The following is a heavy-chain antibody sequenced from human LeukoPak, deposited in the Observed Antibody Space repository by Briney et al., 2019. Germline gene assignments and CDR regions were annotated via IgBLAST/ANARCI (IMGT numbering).Heavy chain of an antibody. CDR3: ARVGSGTTGAYYYYGMDV. D-gene: IGHD1-1*01. Sequence: PSETLSLTCTVSGGSISSYYCSWIRQPPGKGLEWIGYIYYSGSTNYNPSLKSRVTISVDTSKNQFSLKLSSVTAADTAVYYCARVGSGTTGAYYYYGMDVWGKGTTVTVSS. V-gene: IGHV4-59*01. CDR2: IYYSGST. J-gene: IGHJ6*04. CDR1: GGSISSYY.